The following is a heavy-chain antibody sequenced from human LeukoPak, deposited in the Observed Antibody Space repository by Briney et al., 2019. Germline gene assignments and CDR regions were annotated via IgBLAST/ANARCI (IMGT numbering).Heavy chain of an antibody. D-gene: IGHD6-19*01. V-gene: IGHV4-61*02. J-gene: IGHJ5*02. CDR1: GGSISSDNYY. CDR2: IYTSERT. Sequence: SQTLSLTCTVSGGSISSDNYYWTWIRQPAGKGLEWIGRIYTSERTHYNPSLKTRVTISVDTSKNQFSLKLSSVTAADTAVYYCARSWAYSSGWFDPWGQGTLVTVSS. CDR3: ARSWAYSSGWFDP.